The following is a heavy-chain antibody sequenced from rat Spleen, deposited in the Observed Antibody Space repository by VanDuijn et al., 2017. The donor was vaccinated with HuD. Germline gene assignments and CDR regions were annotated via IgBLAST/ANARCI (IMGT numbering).Heavy chain of an antibody. D-gene: IGHD1-5*01. Sequence: QVQLRESGPGLVQPSQTLSLTCTVSGFSLTNFHVHWVRQPPGKGLEWMGRIQNRGSTDYNSGLKSRLSISRDTSKSQVFLKMNSLQTEDTAMYFCTRNRYRYTSGYVMDAWGQGASVTVSS. CDR2: IQNRGST. J-gene: IGHJ4*01. CDR1: GFSLTNFH. CDR3: TRNRYRYTSGYVMDA. V-gene: IGHV2-27*01.